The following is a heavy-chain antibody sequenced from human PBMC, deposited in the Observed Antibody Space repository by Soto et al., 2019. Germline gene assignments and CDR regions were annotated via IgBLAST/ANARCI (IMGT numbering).Heavy chain of an antibody. V-gene: IGHV5-51*01. J-gene: IGHJ5*02. CDR2: IDPGDSET. D-gene: IGHD2-2*01. CDR3: ARPLTAAADIDT. Sequence: GESLKISCKGSGYTFSAYWLAWVRQMPGKGLEWMGIIDPGDSETRYSPSFQGQVTMSADKSITTAYLQMTNRKPSDTAMYYCARPLTAAADIDTWGQGTQVTVSS. CDR1: GYTFSAYW.